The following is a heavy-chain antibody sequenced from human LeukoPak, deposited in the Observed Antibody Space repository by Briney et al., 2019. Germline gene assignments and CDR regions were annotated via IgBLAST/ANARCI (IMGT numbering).Heavy chain of an antibody. D-gene: IGHD6-6*01. CDR1: GGSFSGYY. CDR2: INHSGST. Sequence: SETLSLTCAVYGGSFSGYYWSWIRQPPGKGLEWIGEINHSGSTNYNPSLKSRVTISVDTSKNQFSLKLSSVTAADTAVYYCAPRIAARPFDPWGQGTLVTVSS. J-gene: IGHJ5*02. V-gene: IGHV4-34*01. CDR3: APRIAARPFDP.